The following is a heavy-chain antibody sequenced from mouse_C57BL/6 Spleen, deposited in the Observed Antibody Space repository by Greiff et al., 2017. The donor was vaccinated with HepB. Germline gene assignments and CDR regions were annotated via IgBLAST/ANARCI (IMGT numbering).Heavy chain of an antibody. CDR1: GYTFTSYW. Sequence: QVQLQQSGAELVKPGASVKLSCKASGYTFTSYWMHWVKQRPGQGLEWIGMIHPNSGSTNYNEKFKSKATLTVDKSSSTAYMQLSSLTSEDSAVYSCASLSYSGGAMDYWGQGTSVTVSS. CDR3: ASLSYSGGAMDY. CDR2: IHPNSGST. J-gene: IGHJ4*01. V-gene: IGHV1-64*01. D-gene: IGHD3-1*01.